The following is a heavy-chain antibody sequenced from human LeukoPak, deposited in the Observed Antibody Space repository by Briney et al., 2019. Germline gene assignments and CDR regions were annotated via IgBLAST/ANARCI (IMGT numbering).Heavy chain of an antibody. D-gene: IGHD6-13*01. CDR1: SGSFSGDY. CDR3: VSQHLPEYYFDY. J-gene: IGHJ4*02. Sequence: SETLSLTCAVYSGSFSGDYWSWIRQSPGRGLEWIGEVNHSGSTNYNPSLKSRVTISVDTSKNQFSLKLTSVTAADTAVYYCVSQHLPEYYFDYWGQGTLVTVSS. CDR2: VNHSGST. V-gene: IGHV4-34*01.